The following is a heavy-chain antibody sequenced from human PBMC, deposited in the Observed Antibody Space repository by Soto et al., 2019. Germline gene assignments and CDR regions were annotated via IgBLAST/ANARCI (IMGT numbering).Heavy chain of an antibody. D-gene: IGHD2-15*01. V-gene: IGHV1-69*12. CDR2: IIPIFGTA. J-gene: IGHJ4*02. CDR1: GGTFSSYA. CDR3: ARDIGYCSGGSCYSPGNFDY. Sequence: QVQLVQSGAEVKKPGSSVKVSCKASGGTFSSYAISWVRQAPGQGLEWMGGIIPIFGTANYAQKFQGRVTITADEATSTDYMELSSLRSEDTAVYYCARDIGYCSGGSCYSPGNFDYWGQGTLVTVSS.